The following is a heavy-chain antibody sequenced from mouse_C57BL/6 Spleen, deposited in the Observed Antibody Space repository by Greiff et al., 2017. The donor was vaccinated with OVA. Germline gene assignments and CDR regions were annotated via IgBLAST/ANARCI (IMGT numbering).Heavy chain of an antibody. D-gene: IGHD1-1*01. CDR3: ARSDYYGSTPYYFDY. CDR1: GYTFTSYW. V-gene: IGHV1-59*01. J-gene: IGHJ2*01. Sequence: VQLQQPGAELVRPGTSVKLSCKASGYTFTSYWMHWVKQRPGQGLEWIGVIDPSDSYPNYNQKFKGKATLTVDTSSSTAYMQLSSLTSEDSAVYYCARSDYYGSTPYYFDYWGQGTTLTVSS. CDR2: IDPSDSYP.